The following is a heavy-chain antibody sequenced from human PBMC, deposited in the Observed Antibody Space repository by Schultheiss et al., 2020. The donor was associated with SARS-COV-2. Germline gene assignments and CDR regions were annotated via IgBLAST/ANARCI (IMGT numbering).Heavy chain of an antibody. J-gene: IGHJ4*02. CDR3: ARRRYFDY. CDR2: ISSSSSYT. V-gene: IGHV3-21*05. Sequence: GGSLRLSCVASGFTFRTYAMHWVRQAPGKGLEWVSYISSSSSYTNYADSVKGRFTISRDNAKNSLYLQMNSLRAEDTAVYYCARRRYFDYWGQGTLVTVSS. CDR1: GFTFRTYA.